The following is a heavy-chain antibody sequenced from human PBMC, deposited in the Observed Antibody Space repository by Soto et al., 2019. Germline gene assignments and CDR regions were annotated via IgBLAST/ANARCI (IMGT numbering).Heavy chain of an antibody. Sequence: QAQLVQSGGEVKKPWASVKVSCKASGYTLTSFGITWVRQAPGQGLEWMGWNSPYNGRTDYAQKFQGRVTMTTETSTRTAYMELRSLRSDDTAVYYCANDGYGKNEGDACDIWGPGKMVTVST. V-gene: IGHV1-18*01. CDR2: NSPYNGRT. CDR1: GYTLTSFG. CDR3: ANDGYGKNEGDACDI. J-gene: IGHJ3*02. D-gene: IGHD1-1*01.